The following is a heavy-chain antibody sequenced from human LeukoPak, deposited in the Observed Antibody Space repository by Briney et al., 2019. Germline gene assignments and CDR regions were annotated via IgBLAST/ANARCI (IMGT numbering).Heavy chain of an antibody. CDR1: GFTLNSYG. J-gene: IGHJ4*02. CDR3: GKGSSTSGCPDY. Sequence: GGSLRLSCAASGFTLNSYGMHWVRQAPGKGLDWVAFMRYDGSIKHYADSVKGRFTISRDNSKNTLFLQMNGLRPGDTAVYYCGKGSSTSGCPDYWGQGTLVTVSS. V-gene: IGHV3-30*02. CDR2: MRYDGSIK. D-gene: IGHD6-19*01.